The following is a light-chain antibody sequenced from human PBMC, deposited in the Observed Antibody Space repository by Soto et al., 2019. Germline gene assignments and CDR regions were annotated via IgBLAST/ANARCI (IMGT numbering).Light chain of an antibody. J-gene: IGKJ5*01. CDR1: QSVSSY. CDR2: DAS. CDR3: QQRSNWPIT. V-gene: IGKV3-11*01. Sequence: EIVLTQSPATLSLSPGERATLSCRASQSVSSYLAWYQQKPGQAPRLLIYDASNRATGIPARFSGTGSGTDFTLTISSLEPEDFAVYYCQQRSNWPITLGQGPRLEIK.